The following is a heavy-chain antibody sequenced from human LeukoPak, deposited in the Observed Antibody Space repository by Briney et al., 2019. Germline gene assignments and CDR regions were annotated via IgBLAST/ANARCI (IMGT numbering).Heavy chain of an antibody. CDR1: GFTFSSDA. V-gene: IGHV3-23*01. Sequence: GGSLRLSCAASGFTFSSDAMTWVRQAPGKGLEWVSVISGSGTTIHYADSVKGRFSISRDNAKSSLFLQMNSLRAEDTAVYYCVRASHIVVVTGIPQGYYYYMDVWGKGTTVTVSS. CDR3: VRASHIVVVTGIPQGYYYYMDV. CDR2: ISGSGTTI. J-gene: IGHJ6*03. D-gene: IGHD2-21*02.